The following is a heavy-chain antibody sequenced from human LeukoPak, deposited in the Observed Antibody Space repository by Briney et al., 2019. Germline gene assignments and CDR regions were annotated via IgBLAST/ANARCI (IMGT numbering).Heavy chain of an antibody. J-gene: IGHJ4*02. CDR1: GFTFSGSA. CDR3: TGNYYGSGSYADFDY. CDR2: IRSTANGYAT. V-gene: IGHV3-73*01. D-gene: IGHD3-10*01. Sequence: GGSLRLSCAASGFTFSGSALHWVRQASGKGLEWVGRIRSTANGYATAYAASVKGRFTIARDDSKNTAYLQMDSLKTEDTAVYYCTGNYYGSGSYADFDYWGQGTLVTVSS.